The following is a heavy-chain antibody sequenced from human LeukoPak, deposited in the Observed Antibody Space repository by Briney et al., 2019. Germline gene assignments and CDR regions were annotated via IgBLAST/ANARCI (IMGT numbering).Heavy chain of an antibody. V-gene: IGHV3-30*18. CDR3: AKEAGYDFWSGYIYYYYYMDV. CDR2: ISYDGSNK. Sequence: PGRSLRLSCAASGFTFRNYGMHWVRQAPGKGLEWVAVISYDGSNKYYADSVKGRFTISRDNSKNTLYLQMNSLRAEDTAVHYCAKEAGYDFWSGYIYYYYYMDVWGKGTTVTVSS. CDR1: GFTFRNYG. D-gene: IGHD3-3*01. J-gene: IGHJ6*03.